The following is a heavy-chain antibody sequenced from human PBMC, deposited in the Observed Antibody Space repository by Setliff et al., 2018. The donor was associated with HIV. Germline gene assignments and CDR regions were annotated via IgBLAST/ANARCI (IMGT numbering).Heavy chain of an antibody. CDR3: ASSRIPPSDSGGPQRGRSFDY. Sequence: PSETLSLTCTVSGGSISSYYWSWIRQPPGKGLEWIGYIYYSGGTNYNPSLKSRVTISVDTSKNQFSLKLSSFTAADTAVYYCASSRIPPSDSGGPQRGRSFDYWGQERWSPSPQ. CDR1: GGSISSYY. J-gene: IGHJ4*01. D-gene: IGHD1-26*01. V-gene: IGHV4-59*01. CDR2: IYYSGGT.